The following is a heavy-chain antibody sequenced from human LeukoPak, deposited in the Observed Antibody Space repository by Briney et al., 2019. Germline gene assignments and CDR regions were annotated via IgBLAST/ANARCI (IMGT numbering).Heavy chain of an antibody. J-gene: IGHJ4*02. Sequence: ASVKVSCKASGYTFTSYDINWVRQATGQGLEWLGWISAYNGNTNYAQRLQGRVSMTTDTSTSTAYMELRSLRSDDTAVYYCARDLGEGSYDSSGPWVFFDYWGQGTLVTVSS. CDR1: GYTFTSYD. CDR3: ARDLGEGSYDSSGPWVFFDY. D-gene: IGHD3-22*01. V-gene: IGHV1-18*01. CDR2: ISAYNGNT.